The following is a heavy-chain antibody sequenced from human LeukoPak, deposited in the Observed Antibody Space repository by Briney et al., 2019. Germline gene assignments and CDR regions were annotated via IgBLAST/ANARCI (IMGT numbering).Heavy chain of an antibody. V-gene: IGHV4-34*01. Sequence: SETLSLTCAVYGGSFSGYYWSWIRQPPGKGLEWIGEINHSGSTNYNPSLKSRVTISVDTSKNQFSLKLSSVTAADTAVYYCAGGYCSSTSCYRGGGYWGQGTLVTVSS. D-gene: IGHD2-2*01. CDR3: AGGYCSSTSCYRGGGY. CDR1: GGSFSGYY. J-gene: IGHJ4*02. CDR2: INHSGST.